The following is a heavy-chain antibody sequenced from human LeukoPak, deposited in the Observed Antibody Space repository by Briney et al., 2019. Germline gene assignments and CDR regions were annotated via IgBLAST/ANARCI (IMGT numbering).Heavy chain of an antibody. D-gene: IGHD2-2*01. J-gene: IGHJ5*02. CDR1: GGSISSDF. Sequence: SETLSLTCTVSGGSISSDFWSWIRQPPGKGLEWIGYISYSGITNYNPSLRSRVTMSVHTSKNQFSVRLRSVTAADRAVYFCAGDIAAVNIPGSRLDPWGQGTLVTVCS. V-gene: IGHV4-59*08. CDR2: ISYSGIT. CDR3: AGDIAAVNIPGSRLDP.